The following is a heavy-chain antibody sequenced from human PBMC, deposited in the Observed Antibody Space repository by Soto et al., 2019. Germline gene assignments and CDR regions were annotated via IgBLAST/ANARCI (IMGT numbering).Heavy chain of an antibody. J-gene: IGHJ3*02. CDR2: IYWDDDK. Sequence: SGPTLVNPTQTLTLTCTFSGFSLSTSGVGVGWIRQPPGKALEWPALIYWDDDKRYSPSLKSRLTITKDTSKNQVVLTMTNMDPVDTATYYCAHILSLRGSWSPGAFDIWGQGTMVPVS. V-gene: IGHV2-5*02. CDR1: GFSLSTSGVG. CDR3: AHILSLRGSWSPGAFDI. D-gene: IGHD6-13*01.